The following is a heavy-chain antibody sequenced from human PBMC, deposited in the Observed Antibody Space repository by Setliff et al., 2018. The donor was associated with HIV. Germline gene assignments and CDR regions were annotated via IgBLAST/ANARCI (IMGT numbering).Heavy chain of an antibody. CDR1: GGSISSYY. V-gene: IGHV4-59*08. D-gene: IGHD3-22*01. CDR3: ARHQGKYYDSSGYSGWFFDL. CDR2: VYYTGST. J-gene: IGHJ2*01. Sequence: PSETLSLTCTVSGGSISSYYWSWIRQPPGKGLEWIGYVYYTGSTNYTPSLKSRVTISIDTSKNQLSLKLSSVTAADTGVYYCARHQGKYYDSSGYSGWFFDLWGRGTLVTVSS.